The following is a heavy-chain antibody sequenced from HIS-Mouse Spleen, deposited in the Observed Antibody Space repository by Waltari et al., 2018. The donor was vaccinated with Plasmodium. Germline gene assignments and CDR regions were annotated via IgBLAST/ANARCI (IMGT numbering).Heavy chain of an antibody. D-gene: IGHD3-16*01. CDR3: ARVGRRIWGAFDI. Sequence: QVQLQESGPGLVKPSETLSLTCTVSGGSISSYYWSWIRQPPGKGLEWIGYIYYSGSTNYNPPRKSRVTISVDTSKNQFSLKLSSVTAADTAVYYCARVGRRIWGAFDIWGQGTMVTVSS. V-gene: IGHV4-59*01. J-gene: IGHJ3*02. CDR2: IYYSGST. CDR1: GGSISSYY.